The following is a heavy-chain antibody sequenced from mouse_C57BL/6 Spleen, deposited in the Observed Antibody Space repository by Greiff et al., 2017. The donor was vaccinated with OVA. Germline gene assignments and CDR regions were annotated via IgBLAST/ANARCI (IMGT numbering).Heavy chain of an antibody. V-gene: IGHV5-17*01. CDR3: TRDPLSYYAMDY. CDR2: ISSGCSTI. CDR1: GFSFSDYG. J-gene: IGHJ4*01. Sequence: VQLKESGGGLVKPGGSLKLSCAASGFSFSDYGMHWVRQAPEKGLEWVAYISSGCSTIYYADTVNGRFTISRDKAKKTLLLQMTRMRSEDTAMYYCTRDPLSYYAMDYWGQGTSVTVSS.